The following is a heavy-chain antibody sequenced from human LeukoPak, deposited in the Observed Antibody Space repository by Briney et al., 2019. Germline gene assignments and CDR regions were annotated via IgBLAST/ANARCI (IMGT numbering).Heavy chain of an antibody. CDR1: GGSISRYY. J-gene: IGHJ6*03. CDR2: IYHSGST. D-gene: IGHD3-3*01. CDR3: ARDHYDFTRYYYYMDV. V-gene: IGHV4-59*12. Sequence: PSETLSLTCTVSGGSISRYYWTWIRQPPGKGLEWIGYIYHSGSTYYNPSLKSRVTISVDRSKNQFSLKLSSVTAADTAVYYCARDHYDFTRYYYYMDVWGKGTTVTVSS.